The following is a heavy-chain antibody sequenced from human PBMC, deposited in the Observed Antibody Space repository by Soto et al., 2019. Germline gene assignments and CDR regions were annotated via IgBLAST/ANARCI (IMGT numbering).Heavy chain of an antibody. J-gene: IGHJ6*02. CDR2: INHSGST. CDR3: AAETKSYFYGMDV. V-gene: IGHV4-34*01. CDR1: GGSFSGYY. Sequence: TSETLSLTCAVYGGSFSGYYWTWIRQPPGTGLEWIGEINHSGSTNYNPSLKSRVTISVDTSKNTLDLQMNSLREEDTAVYYCAAETKSYFYGMDVWGQGTTVTVSS.